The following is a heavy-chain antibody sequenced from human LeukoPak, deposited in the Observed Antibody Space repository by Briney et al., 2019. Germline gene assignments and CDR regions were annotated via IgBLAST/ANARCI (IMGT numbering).Heavy chain of an antibody. CDR3: ARARKSGGITMLRGVKDRGWFDP. CDR1: EFSVGSNY. V-gene: IGHV3-30*02. CDR2: IRSDGSNK. Sequence: GGSLRLSCAASEFSVGSNYMTWVRQAPGKGLEWVTFIRSDGSNKYYADSVKGRFTISRDISKNTLYLQMNSLRAEDTAVYYCARARKSGGITMLRGVKDRGWFDPWGQGTLVTVSS. D-gene: IGHD3-10*01. J-gene: IGHJ5*02.